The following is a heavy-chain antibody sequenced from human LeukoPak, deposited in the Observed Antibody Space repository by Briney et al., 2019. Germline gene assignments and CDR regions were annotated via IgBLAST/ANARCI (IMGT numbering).Heavy chain of an antibody. CDR1: GYTFTGYY. V-gene: IGHV1-2*02. D-gene: IGHD6-13*01. CDR3: ARVPRFIAAAGTTGAFDI. J-gene: IGHJ3*02. CDR2: INPNSGGT. Sequence: GASVKVSCKASGYTFTGYYMHWVRQAPGQGLEWMGWINPNSGGTNYAQKFQGRVTMTRDTSISTAYMELSRLRSDDTAVHYCARVPRFIAAAGTTGAFDIWGQGTMVTVSS.